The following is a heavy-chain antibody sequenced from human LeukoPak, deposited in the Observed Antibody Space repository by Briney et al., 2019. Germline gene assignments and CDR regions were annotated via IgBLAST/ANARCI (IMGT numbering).Heavy chain of an antibody. V-gene: IGHV3-7*04. J-gene: IGHJ4*02. CDR2: IKQAGSEK. CDR1: GFTFSSYW. CDR3: ARGYYDSSGYYYDY. D-gene: IGHD3-22*01. Sequence: GSLRLSCIVSGFTFSSYWMTWVRQAPGKGLEWVANIKQAGSEKYYVDSVKSRFTISRDNAQNSLYLHMNSLRAEDTAVYYCARGYYDSSGYYYDYWGQGTLVTVSS.